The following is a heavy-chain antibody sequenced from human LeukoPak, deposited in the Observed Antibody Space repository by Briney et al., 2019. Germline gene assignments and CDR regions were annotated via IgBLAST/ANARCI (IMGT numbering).Heavy chain of an antibody. J-gene: IGHJ6*02. D-gene: IGHD2-2*01. CDR1: GGSFNGYS. V-gene: IGHV4-34*01. CDR2: INHSGGT. Sequence: SETLSLTCAVYGGSFNGYSWSWIRQPQGKGLEWIGEINHSGGTNYNPSLKSRVTISVDTSKNQFSLKLRSVTAADTAVYYCARVCLWGGSCYVYYNGMDVWGQGTTVTVSS. CDR3: ARVCLWGGSCYVYYNGMDV.